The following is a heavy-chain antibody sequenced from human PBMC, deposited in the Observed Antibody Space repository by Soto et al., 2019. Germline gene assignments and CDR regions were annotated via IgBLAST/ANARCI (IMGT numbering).Heavy chain of an antibody. CDR3: ARDQRFDP. Sequence: ESGGGLVQPGGSLRLSCAASGFTFSSYAMSWVHQAPGKGLEWVSSISGGGITTYYADSVKGRFTISRDNSKNTLYLQMSSLRAEDTALYYCARDQRFDPWGQGTLVTVSS. V-gene: IGHV3-23*01. CDR2: ISGGGITT. J-gene: IGHJ5*02. CDR1: GFTFSSYA. D-gene: IGHD2-2*01.